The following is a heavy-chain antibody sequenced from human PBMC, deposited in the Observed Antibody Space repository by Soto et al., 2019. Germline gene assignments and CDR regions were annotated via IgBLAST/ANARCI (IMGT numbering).Heavy chain of an antibody. CDR1: GGSINNHY. CDR2: IYYTGST. V-gene: IGHV4-59*11. J-gene: IGHJ4*02. D-gene: IGHD7-27*01. CDR3: ARSNWYSEY. Sequence: QVQLQESGPGLVKPSETLSLTCTVSGGSINNHYWSWIRHPPGKGLEWIGYIYYTGSTNYNPSLKSRVTISVDTSKNQCSLNLTSLTAADTAIYYCARSNWYSEYWGQGTLVTVSS.